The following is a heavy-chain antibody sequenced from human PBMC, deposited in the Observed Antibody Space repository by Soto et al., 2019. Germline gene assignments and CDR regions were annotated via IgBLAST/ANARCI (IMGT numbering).Heavy chain of an antibody. CDR2: INHSGST. V-gene: IGHV4-34*01. CDR3: ARGRTINDAFDI. CDR1: GGSFSGYY. J-gene: IGHJ3*02. Sequence: SETLSLTCAVYGGSFSGYYWSWIRQPPGKGLEWIGEINHSGSTNYNPSLKSRVTISVDTSKNQFSLKLSPVTAADTAVYYCARGRTINDAFDIWGQGTMVTVSS. D-gene: IGHD2-21*01.